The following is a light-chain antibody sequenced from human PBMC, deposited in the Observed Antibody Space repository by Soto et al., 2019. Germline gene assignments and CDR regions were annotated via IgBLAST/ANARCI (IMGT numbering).Light chain of an antibody. CDR2: AND. CDR1: SSNIGSNL. CDR3: ATWDDSLNGAHV. J-gene: IGLJ1*01. V-gene: IGLV1-44*01. Sequence: SVLTQPPSASGTPGQRVTISCSGSSSNIGSNLVTWYQHLPGTAPRLLIYANDQRPSGVPDRFSGSKSDTSASLAISALQSEDKADYYCATWDDSLNGAHVFGTGTKVTVL.